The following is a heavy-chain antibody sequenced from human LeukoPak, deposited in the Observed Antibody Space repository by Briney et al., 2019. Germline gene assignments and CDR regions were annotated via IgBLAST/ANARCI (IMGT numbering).Heavy chain of an antibody. Sequence: PSETLSLTCAVYGGSFSGYYWSWIRQPPGKGLEWIGEINHSGSTNYNPSLKSRVTISVDTSKNQFSLKLSSVTAADTAVYYCARANRGYFEWLFNWFDPWGQGTLVTVSS. CDR2: INHSGST. J-gene: IGHJ5*02. V-gene: IGHV4-34*01. CDR3: ARANRGYFEWLFNWFDP. D-gene: IGHD3-9*01. CDR1: GGSFSGYY.